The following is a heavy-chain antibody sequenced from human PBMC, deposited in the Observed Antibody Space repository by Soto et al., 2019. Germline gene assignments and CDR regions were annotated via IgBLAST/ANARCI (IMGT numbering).Heavy chain of an antibody. V-gene: IGHV3-23*01. CDR1: GFTFSSYA. D-gene: IGHD4-17*01. J-gene: IGHJ5*02. CDR3: AKDAVAGDGVWLAHA. Sequence: EVQLLESGGGLVQPGGSLRLSCAASGFTFSSYAMIWIRQVPGKGLEWVSGLYGSGRGIHYADSVKGRFTVSRDNSASAVYLQMNNLRVEDTAVYYCAKDAVAGDGVWLAHAWGRGTAVTFSS. CDR2: LYGSGRGI.